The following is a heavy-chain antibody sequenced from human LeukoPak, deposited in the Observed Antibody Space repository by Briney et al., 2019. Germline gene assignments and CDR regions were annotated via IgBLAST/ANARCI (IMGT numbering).Heavy chain of an antibody. CDR2: IFYSGGS. J-gene: IGHJ3*02. D-gene: IGHD4-17*01. V-gene: IGHV4-59*01. Sequence: SETLSLTCTVSGDSMSGYYWSWIRQPPGKGLEWIGYIFYSGGSKYNPSLKSRVTTSVDSSKNQFSLKLSSVTAADTAVYYCASIATGDYAPIAFDIWGQGTMVTVSS. CDR1: GDSMSGYY. CDR3: ASIATGDYAPIAFDI.